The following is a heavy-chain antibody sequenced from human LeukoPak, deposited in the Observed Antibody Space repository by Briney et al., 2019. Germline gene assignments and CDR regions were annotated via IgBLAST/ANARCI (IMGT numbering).Heavy chain of an antibody. V-gene: IGHV4-39*01. Sequence: SETLSLTCTVSGGSISSSSYYWGWIRQPPGKGLEWIGNIYYSGSTYYNPSLKSRVTISVDTSKNQFSLKLSSVTAADTAVYYCARYSSGWTLNWFDPWGQGTLVTVSS. CDR1: GGSISSSSYY. J-gene: IGHJ5*02. CDR3: ARYSSGWTLNWFDP. CDR2: IYYSGST. D-gene: IGHD6-19*01.